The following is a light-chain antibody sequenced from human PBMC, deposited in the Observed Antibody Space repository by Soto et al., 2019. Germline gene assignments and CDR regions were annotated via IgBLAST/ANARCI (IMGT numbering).Light chain of an antibody. CDR3: CSYTTSNTRQIV. CDR2: DVS. Sequence: QSVLTQPASVSGSPGQSITISCTGTSSDVGGYNYVSWYQQHPGKAPKSMIYDVSNRPSGVSNRFSGSKSGNTASLTIFGLQAEDEADYYCCSYTTSNTRQIVFGTGTKVTVL. J-gene: IGLJ1*01. V-gene: IGLV2-14*01. CDR1: SSDVGGYNY.